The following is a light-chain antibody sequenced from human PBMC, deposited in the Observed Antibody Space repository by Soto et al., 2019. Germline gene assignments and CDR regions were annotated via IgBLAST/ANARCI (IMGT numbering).Light chain of an antibody. J-gene: IGKJ1*01. V-gene: IGKV3-20*01. CDR1: QXXRXNH. Sequence: EIVLTQSPGTLXLSPGERATXXXXASQXXRXNHLAWYQQKPGQAPRLLIYGASSRATGIPDRFSGSGSGTDFTLTISRLEPEDFAVYHCQQYDNSFRTFGQGTKVEIK. CDR3: QQYDNSFRT. CDR2: GAS.